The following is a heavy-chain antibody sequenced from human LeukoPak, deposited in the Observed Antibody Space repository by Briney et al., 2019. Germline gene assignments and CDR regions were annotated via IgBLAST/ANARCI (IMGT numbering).Heavy chain of an antibody. J-gene: IGHJ4*02. CDR3: AKEIVATAMAIDY. D-gene: IGHD5-18*01. Sequence: GGSLRLSCAASGFTFSSYGMHWVRQAPGKGLEWVAVIWYDGSNKYYADSVKGRFTISRDNSKNTLYLQMNSLRAEDTAVYYCAKEIVATAMAIDYWGQGTLVTVSS. CDR2: IWYDGSNK. V-gene: IGHV3-33*06. CDR1: GFTFSSYG.